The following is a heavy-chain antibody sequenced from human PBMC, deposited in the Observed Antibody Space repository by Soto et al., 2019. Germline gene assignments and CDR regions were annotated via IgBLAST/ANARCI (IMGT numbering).Heavy chain of an antibody. D-gene: IGHD2-8*01. CDR1: GYIFTIYW. J-gene: IGHJ4*02. Sequence: HGESPKISSTASGYIFTIYWTSWVRQMPGKDLEWMGRIDTSDSYTTYSPSFQGHVNMSVDRSTSSAYLQWSSLRASDIGMYYCARHERKVGYENGAYDYWGQGTLVNVSS. V-gene: IGHV5-10-1*01. CDR3: ARHERKVGYENGAYDY. CDR2: IDTSDSYT.